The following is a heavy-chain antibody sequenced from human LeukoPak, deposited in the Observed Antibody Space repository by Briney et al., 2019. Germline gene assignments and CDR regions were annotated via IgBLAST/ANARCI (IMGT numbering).Heavy chain of an antibody. CDR1: DGSISSYY. V-gene: IGHV4-59*01. Sequence: SETLSLTCTVSDGSISSYYWSWIRQPPGKGLEWIGYIYYSGSTSYNPSLKGRVTISVDTSTNQFSLKLSSVTAADTAVYYCARGGGWSPYYFDYWGQGTLVSVSS. CDR3: ARGGGWSPYYFDY. CDR2: IYYSGST. J-gene: IGHJ4*02. D-gene: IGHD6-19*01.